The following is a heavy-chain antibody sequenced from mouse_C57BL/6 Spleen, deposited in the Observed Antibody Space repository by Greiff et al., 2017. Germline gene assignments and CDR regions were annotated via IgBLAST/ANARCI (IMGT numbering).Heavy chain of an antibody. CDR3: ARCYSNWYFDV. CDR2: IDPSDSYT. V-gene: IGHV1-69*01. J-gene: IGHJ1*03. Sequence: VQLQQPGAELVMPGASVKLSCKASGYTFTSYWMHWVKQRPGQGLEWIGEIDPSDSYTNYNQKFKGKSTLTVDKSSSTAYMQLSSLTSEDSAVYYCARCYSNWYFDVWGTGTTVTVSS. CDR1: GYTFTSYW. D-gene: IGHD2-5*01.